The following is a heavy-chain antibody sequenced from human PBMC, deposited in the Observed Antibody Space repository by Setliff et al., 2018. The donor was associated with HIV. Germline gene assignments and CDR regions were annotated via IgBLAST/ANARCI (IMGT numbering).Heavy chain of an antibody. Sequence: SGPTLVNPTETLTLTCTVSGFSLRNTRMGVSWIRQPPGKALEWLALIYWDDDKRYSPSLKSRLTITKDTSKNQVVLTMTNMDPVDTATYYCAHRRRSYYYDSSGPPGAFDIWGQGTMVTVSS. J-gene: IGHJ3*02. CDR3: AHRRRSYYYDSSGPPGAFDI. D-gene: IGHD3-22*01. CDR1: GFSLRNTRMG. CDR2: IYWDDDK. V-gene: IGHV2-5*02.